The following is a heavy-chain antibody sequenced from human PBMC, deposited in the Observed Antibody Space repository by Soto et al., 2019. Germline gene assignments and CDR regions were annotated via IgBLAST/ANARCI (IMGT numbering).Heavy chain of an antibody. CDR3: ASYGSGSYDDAFDI. J-gene: IGHJ3*02. V-gene: IGHV4-39*01. D-gene: IGHD3-10*01. CDR1: GGSISSSSYY. CDR2: IYYSGST. Sequence: SETLSLTCTVSGGSISSSSYYWGWIRQPPGKGLEWIGSIYYSGSTYYNPSLKSRVTISVDTSKNQFSLKLSSVTAADTAVYYCASYGSGSYDDAFDIWGQGTMVTVSS.